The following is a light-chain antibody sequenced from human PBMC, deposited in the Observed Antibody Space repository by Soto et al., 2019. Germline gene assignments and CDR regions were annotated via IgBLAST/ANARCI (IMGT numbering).Light chain of an antibody. J-gene: IGKJ1*01. CDR1: QSINRY. V-gene: IGKV1-5*01. CDR2: DAS. Sequence: DIQMTQSPLTLSASVGDRVTITCRASQSINRYLAWYQQKPGKAPQLLIYDASHLKSGVPSRFSGSGSGTDLTLTISSLLPEDLATYFCQQYNGPWTFGQGTKVEIK. CDR3: QQYNGPWT.